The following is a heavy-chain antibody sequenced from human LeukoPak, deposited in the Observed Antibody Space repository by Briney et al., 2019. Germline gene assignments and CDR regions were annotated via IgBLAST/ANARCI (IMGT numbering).Heavy chain of an antibody. Sequence: PGGSLRLSCAASGFTFSSYWMSWVRQAPGGGLEWVANINQDGSEKYYVDSVKGRFTISKDNAKNSLYLQMNSLRAEDTAVYYCVRDLRIIVVVPAASDYWGRGTLVTVSS. CDR1: GFTFSSYW. V-gene: IGHV3-7*01. D-gene: IGHD2-2*01. J-gene: IGHJ4*02. CDR3: VRDLRIIVVVPAASDY. CDR2: INQDGSEK.